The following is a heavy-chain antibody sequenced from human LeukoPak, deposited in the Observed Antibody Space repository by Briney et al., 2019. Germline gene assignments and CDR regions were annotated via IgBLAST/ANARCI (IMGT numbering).Heavy chain of an antibody. J-gene: IGHJ6*03. CDR2: ISAYNGNT. D-gene: IGHD1-26*01. CDR1: GYTFTSYG. CDR3: ARWEDYYYYMDV. Sequence: ASVKVSCKASGYTFTSYGISWVRQAPGQGLEWMGWISAYNGNTNYAQKLQGRVTMTTDTSTSTAYMELSRLRSDDTAVYYCARWEDYYYYMDVWGKGTTVTVSS. V-gene: IGHV1-18*01.